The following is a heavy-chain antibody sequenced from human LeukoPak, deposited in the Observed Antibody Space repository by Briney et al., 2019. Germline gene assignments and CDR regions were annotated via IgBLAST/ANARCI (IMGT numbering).Heavy chain of an antibody. Sequence: GGSLRLSCAASGFTFSSYGMHWVRQAPGKGLEWVAVISYDGSNKYYADSVKGRFTISRDNSKNTLYLQMNSLRAEDTAVYCCAKDWGRYYYDSSGYNYWGQGTTVTVSS. CDR2: ISYDGSNK. CDR3: AKDWGRYYYDSSGYNY. V-gene: IGHV3-30*18. J-gene: IGHJ6*02. D-gene: IGHD3-22*01. CDR1: GFTFSSYG.